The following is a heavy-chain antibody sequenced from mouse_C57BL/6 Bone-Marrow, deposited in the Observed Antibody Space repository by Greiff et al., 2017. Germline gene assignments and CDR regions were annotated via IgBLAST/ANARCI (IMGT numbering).Heavy chain of an antibody. CDR1: GYSFTDYN. J-gene: IGHJ4*01. CDR2: INPNYGTT. CDR3: ASIYYGNYDYAMDY. V-gene: IGHV1-39*01. D-gene: IGHD2-1*01. Sequence: EVQLQQSGPELVKPGASVKISCKASGYSFTDYNMNWVKQSNGKSLEWIGVINPNYGTTSYNQKFKGKATLTVDQSSSTAYMQLNSLTSEDSAVYYCASIYYGNYDYAMDYWGQGTSVTVSS.